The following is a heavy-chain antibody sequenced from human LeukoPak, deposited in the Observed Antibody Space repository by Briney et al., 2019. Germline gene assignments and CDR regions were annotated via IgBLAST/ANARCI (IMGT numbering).Heavy chain of an antibody. D-gene: IGHD6-19*01. V-gene: IGHV1-24*01. CDR3: ARSPSQWLAFDY. CDR1: GYTLTELS. J-gene: IGHJ4*02. Sequence: ASVKVSCKVSGYTLTELSMHWVRQAPGKGLEWMGGFDPEDGETICAQKFQGRVTMTEDTSTDTAYMELSRLRSDDTAVYYCARSPSQWLAFDYWGQGTLVTVSS. CDR2: FDPEDGET.